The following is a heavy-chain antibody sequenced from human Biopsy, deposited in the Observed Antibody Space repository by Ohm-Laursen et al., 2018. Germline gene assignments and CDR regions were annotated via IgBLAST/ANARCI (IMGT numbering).Heavy chain of an antibody. V-gene: IGHV1-24*01. CDR1: VYTLSEVS. CDR2: FAREERKT. D-gene: IGHD3-10*01. J-gene: IGHJ4*02. CDR3: ATGPYYDTRFYYNVRPFDF. Sequence: SPTLSVYTLSEVSTDSGCHTGGKRLWWMWGFAREERKTVYAEKFQGRVTMTEDTSTNTVYMEVTSLRSDDTAVYYCATGPYYDTRFYYNVRPFDFWGQGTLVTVSS.